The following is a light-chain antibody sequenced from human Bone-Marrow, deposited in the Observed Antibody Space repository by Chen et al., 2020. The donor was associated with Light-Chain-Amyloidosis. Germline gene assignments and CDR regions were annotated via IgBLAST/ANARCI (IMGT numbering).Light chain of an antibody. J-gene: IGLJ1*01. CDR1: DLPTKY. Sequence: SYELTQPPSVSVSQGQTARITCSGDDLPTKYAYWYQQKPGQAPVLVIHRDTERPSGISERFSGSSSGTTATLTISGVQAEDEADYFCSSYAGRSTYVFGTGTKVSVL. CDR2: RDT. V-gene: IGLV3-25*03. CDR3: SSYAGRSTYV.